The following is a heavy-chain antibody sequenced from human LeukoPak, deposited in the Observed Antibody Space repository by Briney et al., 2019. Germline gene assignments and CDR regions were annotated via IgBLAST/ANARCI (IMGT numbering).Heavy chain of an antibody. CDR3: ARARVFGVVMGNWFDP. CDR1: GFTFSSYA. J-gene: IGHJ5*02. Sequence: GGSLRLSCAASGFTFSSYAMSWVRQAPGKGLEWVSAISGSGGSTYYADSVKGRFTISRDNAKNTLYLQMNSLRAEDTAVYYCARARVFGVVMGNWFDPWGQGTLVTVSS. D-gene: IGHD3-3*01. CDR2: ISGSGGST. V-gene: IGHV3-23*01.